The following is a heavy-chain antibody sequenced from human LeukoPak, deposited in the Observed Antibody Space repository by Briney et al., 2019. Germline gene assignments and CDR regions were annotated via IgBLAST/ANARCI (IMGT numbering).Heavy chain of an antibody. D-gene: IGHD5-12*01. Sequence: PSETLSLTCTVSGGSISSGSYYWGWIRQPPGKGLEWIASIYYSGSTYYNPSLKSRVTISVDTSKNQFSLKLNSVTAADTAVYYCARARGYSGLFDYWGQGTLVTVSS. V-gene: IGHV4-39*01. J-gene: IGHJ4*02. CDR3: ARARGYSGLFDY. CDR2: IYYSGST. CDR1: GGSISSGSYY.